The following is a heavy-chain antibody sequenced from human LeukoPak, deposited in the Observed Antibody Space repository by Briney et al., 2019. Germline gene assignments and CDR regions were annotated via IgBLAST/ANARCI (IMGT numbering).Heavy chain of an antibody. Sequence: SETLSLTCTVSGGSISSSSYSWGWIRQPPGKGLEWIGSIYYSGTTYYNPSLKSRVTISVDTSKIQFSLKLSSVAATDTAVYFCARLRFDFWSGYTHPYFDYWGQGTLVAVSS. D-gene: IGHD3-3*01. V-gene: IGHV4-39*01. CDR1: GGSISSSSYS. CDR2: IYYSGTT. CDR3: ARLRFDFWSGYTHPYFDY. J-gene: IGHJ4*02.